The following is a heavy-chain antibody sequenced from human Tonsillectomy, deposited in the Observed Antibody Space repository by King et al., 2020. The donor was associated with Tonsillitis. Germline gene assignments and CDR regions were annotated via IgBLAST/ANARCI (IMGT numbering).Heavy chain of an antibody. CDR2: ITPLVATA. J-gene: IGHJ6*03. CDR3: AGVEGPLDYDYHYHYMDV. V-gene: IGHV1-69*01. CDR1: GRTLSSFG. Sequence: QLVQSGAEVKKPGSSVKVSCKASGRTLSSFGITWVRQAPGQGLEWMGGITPLVATAFSAQKFQGRVSITADHSTNTVYMELSSLRSEDTAVYYCAGVEGPLDYDYHYHYMDVWGNGTTVTVSS. D-gene: IGHD4-17*01.